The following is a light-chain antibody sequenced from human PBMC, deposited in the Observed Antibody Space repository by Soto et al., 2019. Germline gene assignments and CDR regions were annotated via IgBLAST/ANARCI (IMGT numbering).Light chain of an antibody. V-gene: IGKV1-5*01. CDR2: DAS. CDR3: QQYNTYSWT. CDR1: QSISSW. Sequence: DIHMTQSPSTLSASVGDRVTITCRASQSISSWLAWYQQKPGKVPKLLIYDASSLQSGVPSRFSGSGSGTEFALTISSLQPDDFATYYCQQYNTYSWTFGPGTKVDIK. J-gene: IGKJ1*01.